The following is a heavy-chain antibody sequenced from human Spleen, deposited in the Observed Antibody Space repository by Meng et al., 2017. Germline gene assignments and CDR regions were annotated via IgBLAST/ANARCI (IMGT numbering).Heavy chain of an antibody. J-gene: IGHJ4*02. CDR1: GFTFSSYG. CDR2: ISGSGGST. CDR3: AKAREGATGY. D-gene: IGHD1-14*01. Sequence: EVQLLESGGGLVQSGGSLRISCAASGFTFSSYGMSWVRQAPGKGLEWVSTISGSGGSTYYADSVKGRFTISRDNSKNTLYLQMNSLRAEDTAVYYCAKAREGATGYWGQGTLVTVSS. V-gene: IGHV3-23*01.